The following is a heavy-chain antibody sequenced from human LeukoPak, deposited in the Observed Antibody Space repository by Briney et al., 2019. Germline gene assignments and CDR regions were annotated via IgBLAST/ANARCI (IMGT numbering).Heavy chain of an antibody. V-gene: IGHV3-23*01. CDR1: GFTFSSYA. D-gene: IGHD2-15*01. J-gene: IGHJ4*02. CDR2: ITGTGGR. Sequence: GGSLRLSCAASGFTFSSYAMSWVRQAPGKGLEWVSIITGTGGRYYGDSVKGRFILSRDNSKNTVYMQMSSLRAEDTATYYCAKDYCRDGNCPFPFLDSWGQGTLVTVSS. CDR3: AKDYCRDGNCPFPFLDS.